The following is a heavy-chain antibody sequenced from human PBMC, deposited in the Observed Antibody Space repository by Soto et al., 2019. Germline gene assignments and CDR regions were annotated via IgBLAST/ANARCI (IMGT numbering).Heavy chain of an antibody. CDR3: ARWDGIVGAGGVD. CDR1: GYIFTQYG. Sequence: QVQLVQSGAEVRKPGASVRVSCKASGYIFTQYGIGWVRQAPGQGLEWMGWINGYNGKPNYAQEFRGRVTMTTDTSTSTAYMDLRSLTSDDTGVYYCARWDGIVGAGGVDWGQGTLVTVSS. CDR2: INGYNGKP. V-gene: IGHV1-18*01. J-gene: IGHJ4*02. D-gene: IGHD3-16*01.